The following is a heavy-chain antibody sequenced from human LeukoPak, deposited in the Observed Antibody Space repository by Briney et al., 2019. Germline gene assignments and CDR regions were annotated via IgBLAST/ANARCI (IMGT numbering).Heavy chain of an antibody. Sequence: PGGSLRLSCAASGFTFSSYAMSWVRQAPGKGLEWVSAISGSGGSTYYADSVKGRFTIPRDNSKNTLYLQMNSLRAEDTAVYYCAKDRGCSTTSCYAGQFDYWGQGTLVTVSS. J-gene: IGHJ4*02. D-gene: IGHD2-2*01. CDR2: ISGSGGST. V-gene: IGHV3-23*01. CDR3: AKDRGCSTTSCYAGQFDY. CDR1: GFTFSSYA.